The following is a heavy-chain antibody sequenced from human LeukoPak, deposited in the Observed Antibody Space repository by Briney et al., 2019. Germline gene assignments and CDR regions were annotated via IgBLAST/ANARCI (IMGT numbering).Heavy chain of an antibody. V-gene: IGHV4-59*01. J-gene: IGHJ3*02. D-gene: IGHD3-10*01. CDR1: GGSISSYY. Sequence: SEPLSLTCTVSGGSISSYYWSWIRQPPGKGLEWIGYIYYSGSTNYNPSLKSRVTISVDTSKNQFSLKLSSVTAADTAVYYCAREALPYYYGSGSSAFDIWGQGTMVTVSS. CDR3: AREALPYYYGSGSSAFDI. CDR2: IYYSGST.